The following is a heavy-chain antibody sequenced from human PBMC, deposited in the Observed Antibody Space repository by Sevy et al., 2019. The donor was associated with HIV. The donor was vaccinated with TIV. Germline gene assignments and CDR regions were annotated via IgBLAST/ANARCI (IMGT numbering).Heavy chain of an antibody. V-gene: IGHV3-30-3*01. CDR2: ISFDGSNK. CDR1: GFTFSGYT. J-gene: IGHJ3*02. CDR3: ARGGWDIVVVPAVFDI. Sequence: GGSLRLSCAASGFTFSGYTLHWVRQAPGKGLEWVAVISFDGSNKYYVDSVKGRFTISRDNSKNTLYLQMNSLRPEETAVYYCARGGWDIVVVPAVFDIWGQGTMVTVSS. D-gene: IGHD2-2*01.